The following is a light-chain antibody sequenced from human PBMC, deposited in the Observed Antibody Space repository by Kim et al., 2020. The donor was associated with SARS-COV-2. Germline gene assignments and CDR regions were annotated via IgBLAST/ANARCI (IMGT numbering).Light chain of an antibody. CDR2: AAS. Sequence: AIRITQSPSSLSASTGDRVTITCRASQGISSYLAWYQQKPGKAPKLLIYAASTLQSGVPSRFSGSGSRTDFTLTISCLQSEDFATYYCQQYYSYPWTFGQGTKVDIK. CDR3: QQYYSYPWT. CDR1: QGISSY. V-gene: IGKV1-8*01. J-gene: IGKJ1*01.